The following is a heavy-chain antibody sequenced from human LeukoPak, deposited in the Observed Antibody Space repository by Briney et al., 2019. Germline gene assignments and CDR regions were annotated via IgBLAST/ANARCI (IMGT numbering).Heavy chain of an antibody. V-gene: IGHV4-39*07. CDR3: ARIFDS. Sequence: KSSETLSLTCTVSGGSVSTSDYYWGWIRQTPGKGLEWIGDIFHNGKTNYNPSLKGRVTISIDTSNNQFSLRLPSVTAADTAVYYCARIFDSWGQGTLVTVSS. J-gene: IGHJ4*02. CDR1: GGSVSTSDYY. CDR2: IFHNGKT.